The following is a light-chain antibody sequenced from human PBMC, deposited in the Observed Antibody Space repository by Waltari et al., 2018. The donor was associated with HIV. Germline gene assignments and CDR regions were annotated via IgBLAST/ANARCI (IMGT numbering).Light chain of an antibody. CDR3: QAWDSNTAI. V-gene: IGLV3-1*01. Sequence: SYDLTQPPSVSVSPGPTASITCSGDKLGAKYVCWYQHRPGQSPVLVIYRDIKRPSGIPERFSGSNSGNTATLTISGTQALDEADYYCQAWDSNTAIFGGGTKLTVL. CDR1: KLGAKY. J-gene: IGLJ2*01. CDR2: RDI.